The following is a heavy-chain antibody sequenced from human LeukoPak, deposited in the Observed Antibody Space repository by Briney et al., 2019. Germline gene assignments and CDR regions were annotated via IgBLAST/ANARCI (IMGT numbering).Heavy chain of an antibody. D-gene: IGHD1-26*01. J-gene: IGHJ3*02. CDR1: GFTFDDYG. V-gene: IGHV3-20*04. Sequence: GGSLRLSCAASGFTFDDYGMSWVRQAPGKGLEWVSGINWNGGSTGYADSVKGRFTISRDNAKNSLYLQMNSQRAEDTALYYCARDVVGATGDLIVDAFDIWGQGTMVTVSS. CDR2: INWNGGST. CDR3: ARDVVGATGDLIVDAFDI.